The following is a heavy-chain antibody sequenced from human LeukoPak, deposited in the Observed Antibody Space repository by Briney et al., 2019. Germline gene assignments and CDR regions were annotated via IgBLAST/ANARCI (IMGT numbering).Heavy chain of an antibody. J-gene: IGHJ6*03. CDR1: SGSISSSSYY. D-gene: IGHD2-15*01. V-gene: IGHV4-39*07. Sequence: PSETLSLTCTVSSGSISSSSYYWDWIRQPPGKGLEWIGNIDYSGSTYYNPSLKSRVTISVDTSKNQFSLKLSSVTAADTAVYYCARVDIVVVVAATPCYYYYMDVWGKGTTVTVSS. CDR2: IDYSGST. CDR3: ARVDIVVVVAATPCYYYYMDV.